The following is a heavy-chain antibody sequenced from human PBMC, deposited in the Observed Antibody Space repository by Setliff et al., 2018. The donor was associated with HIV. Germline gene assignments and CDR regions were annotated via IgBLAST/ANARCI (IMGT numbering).Heavy chain of an antibody. Sequence: GGSLRLSCAASGFTLSDHWMHWVRQVPGKGLVWVSRTNNDGSITNYADFVKGRFTMSRDSAKNTLYLQMNSLRVEDTAVYYCARDQSPTYFYDSAYRPYFDYWGQGTLVTVSS. D-gene: IGHD3-22*01. CDR1: GFTLSDHW. J-gene: IGHJ4*01. V-gene: IGHV3-74*01. CDR2: TNNDGSIT. CDR3: ARDQSPTYFYDSAYRPYFDY.